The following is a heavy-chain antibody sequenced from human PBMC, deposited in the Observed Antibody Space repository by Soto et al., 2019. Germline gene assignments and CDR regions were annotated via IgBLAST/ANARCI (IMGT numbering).Heavy chain of an antibody. CDR2: VNPIVSMS. CDR3: ASSYGSGYRAFDY. V-gene: IGHV1-69*02. CDR1: GDTFNFYS. Sequence: QVQLVQSGAEVKRPGSSVKVSCKASGDTFNFYSINWVRQAPGLGLEWMGRVNPIVSMSNYAQKFQGRVTRTAAKSTSTAYMELSSLRSEDTAIYYCASSYGSGYRAFDYWGQGALVTVSS. J-gene: IGHJ4*02. D-gene: IGHD3-10*01.